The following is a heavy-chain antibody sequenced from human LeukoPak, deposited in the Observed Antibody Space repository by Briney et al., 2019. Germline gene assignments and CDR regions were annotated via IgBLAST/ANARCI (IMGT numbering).Heavy chain of an antibody. CDR2: IYSSGTI. J-gene: IGHJ5*02. CDR1: GGSISSYY. V-gene: IGHV4-4*07. D-gene: IGHD3-10*01. Sequence: SETVSLTCSVSGGSISSYYWSWIRQPAGKGPEWIGRIYSSGTITYNPSLQSRVTMSVDTSKNEFSLKMSSVTAADTAVYYCTRDSGTTGEVKFDPWGQGTLVAVSS. CDR3: TRDSGTTGEVKFDP.